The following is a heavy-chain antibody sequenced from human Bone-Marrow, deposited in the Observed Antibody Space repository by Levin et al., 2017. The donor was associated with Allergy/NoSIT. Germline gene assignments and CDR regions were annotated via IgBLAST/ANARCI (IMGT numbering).Heavy chain of an antibody. CDR1: GFTFSDYY. V-gene: IGHV3-11*01. D-gene: IGHD2-15*01. J-gene: IGHJ6*02. CDR3: ARDSRCSGGTCYWGGMDV. Sequence: GGSLRLSCAASGFTFSDYYMTWIRQAPGKGLEWVSHISSSDASTYYADSVKGRFTISRDNAKNSLYLQMNSLRAEDTAVYYCARDSRCSGGTCYWGGMDVWGQGTTVTVSS. CDR2: ISSSDAST.